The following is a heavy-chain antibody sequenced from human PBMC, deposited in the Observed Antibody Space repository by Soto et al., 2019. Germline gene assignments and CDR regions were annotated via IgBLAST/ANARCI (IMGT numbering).Heavy chain of an antibody. D-gene: IGHD4-4*01. CDR2: IYHSGST. Sequence: SETLSLTCAVSGGSISSGGYSWSWIRQPPGKGLEWIGYIYHSGSTYYNPSLKSRVTISVDTSKNQFSLKLSSVTAADTAVYYCARAMTIVSPLDPWGQGTLVTVSS. J-gene: IGHJ5*02. CDR1: GGSISSGGYS. CDR3: ARAMTIVSPLDP. V-gene: IGHV4-30-2*01.